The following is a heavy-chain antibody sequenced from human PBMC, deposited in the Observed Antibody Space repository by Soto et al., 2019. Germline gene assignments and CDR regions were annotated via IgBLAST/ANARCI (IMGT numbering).Heavy chain of an antibody. CDR3: ERDANGTTGIDY. J-gene: IGHJ4*02. Sequence: SETLSLTCTVSGGSVSSGSYYWSWIRQPPGKGLEWIGYIYYSGSTTYNPSLKSRVTISVDTSKNQFSLKLSSVTAADTAVYYCERDANGTTGIDYWGQGSLVTVSS. CDR2: IYYSGST. CDR1: GGSVSSGSYY. D-gene: IGHD1-1*01. V-gene: IGHV4-61*01.